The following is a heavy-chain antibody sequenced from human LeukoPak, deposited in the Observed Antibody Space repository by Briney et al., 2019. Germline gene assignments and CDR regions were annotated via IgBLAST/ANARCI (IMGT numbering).Heavy chain of an antibody. CDR2: ISPSASYI. Sequence: PGRSLRLSCAASGFTFSSYTMSWVRRAPGKGLEWVSTISPSASYIYYADSVKGRYTISRDNAKSSLFLQMNSLRAEDTAVYYCARMAGTRIYYFDYWGQGTLVTVSS. CDR3: ARMAGTRIYYFDY. J-gene: IGHJ4*02. V-gene: IGHV3-21*04. D-gene: IGHD5-24*01. CDR1: GFTFSSYT.